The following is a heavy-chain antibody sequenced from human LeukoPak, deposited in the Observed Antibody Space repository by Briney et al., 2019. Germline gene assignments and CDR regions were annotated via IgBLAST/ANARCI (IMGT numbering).Heavy chain of an antibody. D-gene: IGHD2-15*01. V-gene: IGHV3-21*01. CDR2: ISSSSSYI. CDR3: AGELPRPWIGYCSGGSCYSSGQIDY. J-gene: IGHJ4*02. CDR1: GFTFSSYS. Sequence: GGSLRLSCAASGFTFSSYSMNWVRQAPGKGLEWVLSISSSSSYIYYADSVKGRFTISRDNAKNSLYLQMNSLRAEDTAVYYCAGELPRPWIGYCSGGSCYSSGQIDYWGQGTLVTVSS.